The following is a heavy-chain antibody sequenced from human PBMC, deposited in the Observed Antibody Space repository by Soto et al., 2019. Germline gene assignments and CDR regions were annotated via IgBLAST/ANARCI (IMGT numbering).Heavy chain of an antibody. CDR2: VYDSGLT. D-gene: IGHD6-13*01. J-gene: IGHJ6*03. V-gene: IGHV4-59*08. Sequence: QVQLQESGPGLVKPSETLSLTCTVSGGSITGYSWSWIRQPPGKGLEWLGYVYDSGLTNYNPSLKSRVSIALNMSKNQFSLQLSSLTAADTAVYYCAAAGSLYFYYYMDVWGKGTTVTVSS. CDR1: GGSITGYS. CDR3: AAAGSLYFYYYMDV.